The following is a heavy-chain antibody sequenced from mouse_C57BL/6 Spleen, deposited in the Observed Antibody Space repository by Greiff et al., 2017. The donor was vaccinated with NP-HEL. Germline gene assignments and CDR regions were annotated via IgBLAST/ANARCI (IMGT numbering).Heavy chain of an antibody. CDR3: AREGDGFDY. CDR1: GFTFSSYA. J-gene: IGHJ2*01. Sequence: EVQGVESGGGLVKPGGSLKLSCAASGFTFSSYAMSWVRQTPEKRLEWVATISDGGSYTYYPDNVKGRFTISRDNAKNNLYLQMSHLKSEDTAMYYCAREGDGFDYWGQGTTLTGSS. CDR2: ISDGGSYT. D-gene: IGHD3-3*01. V-gene: IGHV5-4*01.